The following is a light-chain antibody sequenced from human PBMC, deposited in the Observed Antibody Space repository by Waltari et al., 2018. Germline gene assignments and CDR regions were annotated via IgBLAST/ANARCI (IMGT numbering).Light chain of an antibody. CDR2: GGTGGIVG. V-gene: IGLV9-49*01. CDR3: GADHGSGRNFVVV. J-gene: IGLJ2*01. CDR1: SGYSNYK. Sequence: QPVLTQPPSASASLGASVTLTRTLSSGYSNYKVDWYQQRPGKGPRCVMRGGTGGIVGSKGDGIPDRFSVLGSGLNRYLTIKDIQEEDESDYHCGADHGSGRNFVVVFGGGTKLTVL.